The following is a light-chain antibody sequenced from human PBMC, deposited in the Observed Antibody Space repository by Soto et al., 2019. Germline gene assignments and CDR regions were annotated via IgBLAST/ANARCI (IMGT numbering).Light chain of an antibody. CDR2: DVS. J-gene: IGLJ2*01. CDR1: SNDVVGYNF. V-gene: IGLV2-11*01. Sequence: QSALTQPRSVSGSPGQSVTISCTGTSNDVVGYNFVSWYQQHPGKVPKLFIYDVSRRPSGVPDRFSGSKSGNTASLTISGLQAEDEADYYCSSYAGSYTLVFGGGTQLTVL. CDR3: SSYAGSYTLV.